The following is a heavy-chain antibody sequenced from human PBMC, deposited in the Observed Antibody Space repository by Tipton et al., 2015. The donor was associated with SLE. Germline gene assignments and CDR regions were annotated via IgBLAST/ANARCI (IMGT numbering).Heavy chain of an antibody. Sequence: LRLSCTVSGDSINCHYWRWIRQPPGEGLEWIGYVYYSGSTRYNPSLKNRVAISVDTSKTQFSLRLTSVTAADTAVYYCARVVPYYYYGMDVWGPGTTVTVSS. CDR3: ARVVPYYYYGMDV. CDR1: GDSINCHY. J-gene: IGHJ6*02. V-gene: IGHV4-59*11. CDR2: VYYSGST. D-gene: IGHD2-21*01.